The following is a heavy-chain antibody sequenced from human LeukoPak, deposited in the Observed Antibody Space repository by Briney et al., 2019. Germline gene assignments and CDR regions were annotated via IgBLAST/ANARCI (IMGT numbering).Heavy chain of an antibody. CDR2: IKSDGSST. CDR3: AKSDYFDS. V-gene: IGHV3-74*01. CDR1: GLSCSGYW. Sequence: GGSLRLSCTTSGLSCSGYWMHWVRQAPGKGLVWVSRIKSDGSSTTYADSVKGRFTIPRDNARNTLYLQMNSLRAEDTAVYYCAKSDYFDSWGQGTLVTVSS. J-gene: IGHJ4*02.